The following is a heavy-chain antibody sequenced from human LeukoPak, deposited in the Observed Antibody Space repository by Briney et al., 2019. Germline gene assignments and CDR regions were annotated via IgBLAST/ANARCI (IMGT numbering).Heavy chain of an antibody. V-gene: IGHV4-34*01. Sequence: ETLSLTCAVYGGSFSGYYWSWIRQPPGKGLEWIGEINHSGSTNYNPSLKSRVTISVDTSKNQFSLKLSSVTAADTAVYYCAKIAAARYYYYGMDVWGQGTTVTVSS. J-gene: IGHJ6*02. CDR2: INHSGST. CDR1: GGSFSGYY. CDR3: AKIAAARYYYYGMDV. D-gene: IGHD6-25*01.